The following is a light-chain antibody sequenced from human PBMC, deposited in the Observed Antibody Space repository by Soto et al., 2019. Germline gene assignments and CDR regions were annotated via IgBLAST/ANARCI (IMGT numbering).Light chain of an antibody. CDR3: QQRSNWPLT. Sequence: EIVLTQSPGTLSLSPGERATLSCRASQSVSGSFLAWYQQKPGQAPRLLIYAASSRATGIPDRFSGSGSGTDFTLTISSLEPEDFAVYYCQQRSNWPLTFGGGTKVDIK. CDR1: QSVSGSF. V-gene: IGKV3D-20*02. J-gene: IGKJ4*01. CDR2: AAS.